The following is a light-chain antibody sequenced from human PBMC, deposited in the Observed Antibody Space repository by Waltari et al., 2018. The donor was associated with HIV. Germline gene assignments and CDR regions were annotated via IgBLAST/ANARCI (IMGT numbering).Light chain of an antibody. CDR1: TSDIHDSNF. CDR3: SSFAGSNKL. CDR2: EVT. Sequence: QSALTQPPSASGSPGQSVNMSRTGATSDIHDSNFISWYQQDSGKAPKLIIFEVTKRHSGVPDRFSGSRSGNTASLIVSGLQAEDEAVYFCSSFAGSNKLFGGGTKLTVL. J-gene: IGLJ2*01. V-gene: IGLV2-8*01.